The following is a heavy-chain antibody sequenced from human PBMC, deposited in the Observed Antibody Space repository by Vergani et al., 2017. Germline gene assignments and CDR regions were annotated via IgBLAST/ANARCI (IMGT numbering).Heavy chain of an antibody. D-gene: IGHD3-3*01. V-gene: IGHV3-15*01. CDR3: TTGGDYYDFWSGYSALDY. CDR1: GFTFSGSA. J-gene: IGHJ4*02. CDR2: IKSKTDGGTT. Sequence: EVQLVESGGGLVQPGGSLKLSCAASGFTFSGSAMHWVRQASGKGLEWVGRIKSKTDGGTTDYAAPVKGRFTISRDDSKNTLYLQMNSLKTEDTAVYYCTTGGDYYDFWSGYSALDYWGQGTLVTVSS.